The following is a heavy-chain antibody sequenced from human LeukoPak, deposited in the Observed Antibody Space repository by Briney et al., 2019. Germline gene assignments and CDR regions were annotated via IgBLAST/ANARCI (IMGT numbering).Heavy chain of an antibody. CDR2: IKQDGSEK. D-gene: IGHD6-13*01. CDR3: ARVVGAAGPSDY. J-gene: IGHJ4*02. CDR1: GITFSNYG. Sequence: GAPLTLFCAPSGITFSNYGTSCVRRATGKGPGWVANIKQDGSEKYYVDSVKGRFTISRDNAKNSLYLQMNSLRAEDTAVYYCARVVGAAGPSDYWGQGTLVTVSS. V-gene: IGHV3-7*01.